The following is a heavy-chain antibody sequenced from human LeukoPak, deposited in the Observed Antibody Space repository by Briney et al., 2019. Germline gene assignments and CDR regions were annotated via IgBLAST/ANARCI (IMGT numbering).Heavy chain of an antibody. J-gene: IGHJ3*02. V-gene: IGHV3-33*01. CDR2: IRYDGSDK. D-gene: IGHD2-21*01. CDR3: ARRDSYAFDI. Sequence: SLRLSCAASGFSFSDCSMHWVRQAPGKGLEWVAVIRYDGSDKTYADSVRGRFTISRDNSKNTLYLQLNSLRAEDTAVYYCARRDSYAFDIWGQGTMVTVSS. CDR1: GFSFSDCS.